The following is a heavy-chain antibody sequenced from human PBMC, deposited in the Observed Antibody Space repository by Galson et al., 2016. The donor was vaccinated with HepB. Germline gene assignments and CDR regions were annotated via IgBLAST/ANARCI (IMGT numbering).Heavy chain of an antibody. CDR3: ATMFYYYDSGFDRVDAFDM. CDR1: GFSFSSYW. J-gene: IGHJ3*02. CDR2: IKQDGSEK. Sequence: SLRLSCAASGFSFSSYWMNWVRQAPGKGLEWVADIKQDGSEKYYVDSVGGRFTVSRDNAKNSLYLRMNSLRAEDTAVYYCATMFYYYDSGFDRVDAFDMWGQGTLVTVSS. D-gene: IGHD3-22*01. V-gene: IGHV3-7*01.